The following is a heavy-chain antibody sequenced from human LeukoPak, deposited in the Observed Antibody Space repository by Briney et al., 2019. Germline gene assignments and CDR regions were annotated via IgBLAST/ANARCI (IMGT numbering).Heavy chain of an antibody. J-gene: IGHJ4*02. CDR2: ISGSSRYI. V-gene: IGHV3-21*01. CDR1: GFTFSSYS. CDR3: TRDGSAVVVPAAMDY. Sequence: GGSLRLSCTASGFTFSSYSMNWVRQAPGKGLEWVSPISGSSRYIYYADSVKGRFTISRDNAKNSLYLQMNSLRAEDTAVYYCTRDGSAVVVPAAMDYWGQGTLVTVSS. D-gene: IGHD2-2*01.